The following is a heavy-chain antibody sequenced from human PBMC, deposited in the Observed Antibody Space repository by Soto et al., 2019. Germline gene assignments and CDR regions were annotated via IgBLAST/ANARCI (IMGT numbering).Heavy chain of an antibody. J-gene: IGHJ3*01. V-gene: IGHV6-1*01. CDR2: SYYTSKWYN. Sequence: SQTPSLTCAISVDSFSRTAVACNWIRQSPTSGLEWLGRSYYTSKWYNDYAVSVKRRITVNPDTSKNQFSLQLSSVTPEDTAVYYCARGKYSGFDVWGQGTMVTVSS. CDR3: ARGKYSGFDV. CDR1: VDSFSRTAVA. D-gene: IGHD2-15*01.